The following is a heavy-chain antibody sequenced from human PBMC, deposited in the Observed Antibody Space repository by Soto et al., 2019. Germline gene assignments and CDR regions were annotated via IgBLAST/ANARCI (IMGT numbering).Heavy chain of an antibody. CDR2: ISDNGFST. D-gene: IGHD4-17*01. CDR1: GFTFSNYA. CDR3: ASGPSTVATWLDY. J-gene: IGHJ4*02. V-gene: IGHV3-64*02. Sequence: EVQLVESGEGLVQPGGSLRLSCAASGFTFSNYAMHWVRQAPGKGLDYVSAISDNGFSTYYGDSVRGRFIISRDNSKNTLYLQMGSLRAEDMAVYYCASGPSTVATWLDYWGQGALVTVSS.